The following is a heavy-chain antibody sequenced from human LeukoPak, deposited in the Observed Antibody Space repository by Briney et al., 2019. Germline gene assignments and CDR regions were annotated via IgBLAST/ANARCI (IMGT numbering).Heavy chain of an antibody. D-gene: IGHD3-16*01. V-gene: IGHV3-23*01. Sequence: QPGGSLRLSCAASGFTFSSYAMSWVRQAPARGLEWVSSISGNGAGTYYADSVKGRFTISRDNSENTLYLQMNSLRAEDTALYYWAKIGARNYFDYWGQGTLVTVSS. CDR1: GFTFSSYA. CDR2: ISGNGAGT. CDR3: AKIGARNYFDY. J-gene: IGHJ4*02.